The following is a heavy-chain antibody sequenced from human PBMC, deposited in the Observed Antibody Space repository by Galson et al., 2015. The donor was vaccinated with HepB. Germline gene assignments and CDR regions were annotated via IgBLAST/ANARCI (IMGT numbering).Heavy chain of an antibody. CDR1: GFTFSSYA. CDR3: VKASSYYYDSSGYNH. J-gene: IGHJ5*02. D-gene: IGHD3-22*01. Sequence: SLRLSCAASGFTFSSYAMHWVRQAPGKGLEYVSAISSNGGSTYYADSVKGRFTISRDNSKNTLYLQMSSLRAEDTAVYYCVKASSYYYDSSGYNHWGQGTLVTVSS. CDR2: ISSNGGST. V-gene: IGHV3-64D*06.